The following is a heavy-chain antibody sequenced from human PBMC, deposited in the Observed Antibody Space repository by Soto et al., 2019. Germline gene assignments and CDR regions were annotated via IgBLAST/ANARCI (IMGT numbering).Heavy chain of an antibody. V-gene: IGHV1-3*01. D-gene: IGHD6-13*01. CDR3: ARVGGSSSWSHAEYFQH. Sequence: EASVKVSCKASGYTFTSYAMHWVRQAPGQRLEWMGWINAGNGNTKYSQKFQGRVTITRDTSASTAYMELSSLRSEDTAVYYCARVGGSSSWSHAEYFQHWGQGTLVTVSS. CDR2: INAGNGNT. CDR1: GYTFTSYA. J-gene: IGHJ1*01.